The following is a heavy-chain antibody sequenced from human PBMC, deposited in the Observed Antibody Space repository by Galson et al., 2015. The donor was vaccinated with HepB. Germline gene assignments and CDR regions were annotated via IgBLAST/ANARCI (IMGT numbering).Heavy chain of an antibody. D-gene: IGHD4-11*01. CDR2: ISSSSSYT. V-gene: IGHV3-11*06. Sequence: SLRLSCAASGFTFSDYYMSWIRQAPGKGLEWVSYISSSSSYTNYADSVKGRFTISRDNAKNSLYLQMNSLRAEDTAVYYCARDSYSNYGWFDPWGQGTLVTVSS. CDR3: ARDSYSNYGWFDP. J-gene: IGHJ5*02. CDR1: GFTFSDYY.